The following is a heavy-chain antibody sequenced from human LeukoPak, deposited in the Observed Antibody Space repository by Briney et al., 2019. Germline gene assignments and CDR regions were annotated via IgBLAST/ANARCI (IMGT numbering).Heavy chain of an antibody. CDR1: GFTFSSYS. CDR2: ITSSSSYI. V-gene: IGHV3-21*01. J-gene: IGHJ4*02. Sequence: PGGSLRLSCAASGFTFSSYSMNWVRQAPGKGLEWVSSITSSSSYIYYADSVKGRFTISRDNSKNTLYLQMNSLRAEDTAVYYCARGPSGYHNTGGQGTLVTVSS. CDR3: ARGPSGYHNT. D-gene: IGHD5-12*01.